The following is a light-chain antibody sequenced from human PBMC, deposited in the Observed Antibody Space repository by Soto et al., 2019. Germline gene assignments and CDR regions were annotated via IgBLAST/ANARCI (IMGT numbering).Light chain of an antibody. V-gene: IGKV3-11*01. CDR2: DPF. CDR1: QSVSSY. CDR3: QQRSNWRLLT. J-gene: IGKJ4*01. Sequence: EIVLTQSPATLSLSPGERATLSCRASQSVSSYLAGYQQKPGQAPRLLIYDPFTRATGIPARFSGSMSGTDFTLTISSLEPEDFAVYYCQQRSNWRLLTFGGGTKVEIK.